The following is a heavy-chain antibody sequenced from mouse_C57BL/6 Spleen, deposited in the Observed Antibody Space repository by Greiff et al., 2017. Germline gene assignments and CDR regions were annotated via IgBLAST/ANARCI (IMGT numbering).Heavy chain of an antibody. Sequence: QVQLQQPGAELVKPGASVKMSCKASGYTFTSYWITWVKQRPGQGLEWIGDIYPGSGSTNYNEKFKSKATLPVDTSSSTAYMQLSSLTSEDSAVYYCARFDDYDGGVWYFDVWGTGTTVTVSS. CDR1: GYTFTSYW. CDR2: IYPGSGST. V-gene: IGHV1-55*01. D-gene: IGHD2-4*01. J-gene: IGHJ1*03. CDR3: ARFDDYDGGVWYFDV.